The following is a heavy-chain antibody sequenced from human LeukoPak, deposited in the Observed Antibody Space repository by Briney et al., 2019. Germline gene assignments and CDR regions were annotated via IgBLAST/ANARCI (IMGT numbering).Heavy chain of an antibody. CDR2: SSGDGRTM. D-gene: IGHD5-12*01. J-gene: IGHJ6*02. CDR3: ARGDGVATRYYYGLDV. CDR1: GFTFRSYE. Sequence: RGSLPLSCEASGFTFRSYEMNWVRQAPGKGLEWVSYSSGDGRTMYYADSVKSRFTISRDSGTNSLYLQMNSLRAEDTAVYYCARGDGVATRYYYGLDVWGQGTTVTVSS. V-gene: IGHV3-48*03.